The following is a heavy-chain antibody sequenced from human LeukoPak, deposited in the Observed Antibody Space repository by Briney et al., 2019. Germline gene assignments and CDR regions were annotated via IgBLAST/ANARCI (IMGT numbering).Heavy chain of an antibody. D-gene: IGHD3-16*02. CDR3: ASGTSLELDY. Sequence: SETLSLTCAVYGGSFSGYYWSWIRQPPGKGLEWIGSIYYSGSTYYNPSLKSRVTISVDTSKSQFSLKLSSVTAADTAVYYCASGTSLELDYWGQGTLVTVSS. J-gene: IGHJ4*02. CDR1: GGSFSGYY. V-gene: IGHV4-34*01. CDR2: IYYSGST.